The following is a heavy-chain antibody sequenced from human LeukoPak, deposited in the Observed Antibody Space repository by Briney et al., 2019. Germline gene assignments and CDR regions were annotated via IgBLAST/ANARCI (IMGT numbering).Heavy chain of an antibody. CDR2: IKQDGSEK. CDR1: GFTFSNHW. CDR3: ASSSREY. D-gene: IGHD6-13*01. Sequence: GGSLRLSCAASGFTFSNHWMSWVRQAPGKGLEWVANIKQDGSEKYYVDSVEGRFTISRDNAKNSLYLQMNSLRAEDTAVYYCASSSREYWGQGTLVTVSS. J-gene: IGHJ4*02. V-gene: IGHV3-7*01.